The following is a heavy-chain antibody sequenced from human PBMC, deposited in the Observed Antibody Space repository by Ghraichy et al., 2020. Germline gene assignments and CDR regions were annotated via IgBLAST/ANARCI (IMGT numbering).Heavy chain of an antibody. CDR1: GFTFSSYS. D-gene: IGHD3-10*01. CDR3: ARGTLLWFGAIDAFDI. Sequence: GGSLRFSCAASGFTFSSYSMNWVRQAPGKGLEWVSSISSSSSYIYYADSVKGRFTISRDNAKNSLYLQMNSLRAEDTAVYYCARGTLLWFGAIDAFDIWGQGTMVTVSS. J-gene: IGHJ3*02. CDR2: ISSSSSYI. V-gene: IGHV3-21*01.